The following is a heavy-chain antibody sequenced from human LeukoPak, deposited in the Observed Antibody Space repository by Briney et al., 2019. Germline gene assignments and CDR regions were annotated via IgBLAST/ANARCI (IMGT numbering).Heavy chain of an antibody. J-gene: IGHJ3*02. CDR3: ARARGRRAFDI. Sequence: SGTLSLTCTVSGDSINSLDLWSWVRQPPGKGLEWIGEMYLSGTTHSNPSVKSRVTISIDKSKNQFFLNLSSVTAADTAVYYCARARGRRAFDIWGQGTMVTVSS. CDR1: GDSINSLDL. CDR2: MYLSGTT. D-gene: IGHD6-6*01. V-gene: IGHV4-4*02.